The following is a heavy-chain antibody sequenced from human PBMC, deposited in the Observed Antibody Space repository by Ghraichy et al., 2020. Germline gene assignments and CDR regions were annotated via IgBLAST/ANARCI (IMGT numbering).Heavy chain of an antibody. CDR1: GFTFSDYA. J-gene: IGHJ4*02. CDR3: AKGDYLVTTIANFDY. CDR2: ISGRDGRT. Sequence: GGSLRLSCAASGFTFSDYAMSWVRQAPGRGLEWVSGISGRDGRTYYADSVKSRLTISRDNSKNTVFLQMRSLRVEDTAVYYCAKGDYLVTTIANFDYWGQRTLVTVSS. D-gene: IGHD5-12*01. V-gene: IGHV3-23*01.